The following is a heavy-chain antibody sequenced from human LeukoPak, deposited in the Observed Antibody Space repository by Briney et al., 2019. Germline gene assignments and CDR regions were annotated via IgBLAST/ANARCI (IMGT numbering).Heavy chain of an antibody. CDR3: ARERIQLWLLGVWDRY. CDR2: INPSGGST. Sequence: ASVKVSCKASGYTFTSYYMHWVRQAPGQGLEWTGIINPSGGSTSYAQKFQGRVTMTRDMSTSTVYMELSSLRAEDTAVYYCARERIQLWLLGVWDRYWGQGTLVTVSS. J-gene: IGHJ4*02. CDR1: GYTFTSYY. D-gene: IGHD5-18*01. V-gene: IGHV1-46*01.